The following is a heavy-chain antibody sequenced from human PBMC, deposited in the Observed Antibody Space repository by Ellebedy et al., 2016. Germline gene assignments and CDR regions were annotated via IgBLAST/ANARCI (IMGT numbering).Heavy chain of an antibody. CDR1: GYGFTDYW. V-gene: IGHV5-51*01. J-gene: IGHJ5*02. CDR2: ILPEDSHT. CDR3: ARLGGRGPGSPLGEHWFDP. D-gene: IGHD3-10*01. Sequence: GESLKISCKGSGYGFTDYWIGWVRQMPGKGLDWMGIILPEDSHTKYSPSFQGQVTISADKSISTAYLQWSGLKASDTAIYFCARLGGRGPGSPLGEHWFDPWGQGTLVTVSS.